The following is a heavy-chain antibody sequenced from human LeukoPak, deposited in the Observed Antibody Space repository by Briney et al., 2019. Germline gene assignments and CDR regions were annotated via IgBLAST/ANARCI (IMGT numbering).Heavy chain of an antibody. Sequence: PGGSLRLSCAASGFTFSSYAMHWVRQAPGKGLEWVAVISYDGSNKYYADSVKGRFTISRDNAKNSLYLQMNSLRAEDTAVYYCASSTSVGYCSGGSCFPGYYYGMDVWGQGTTVTVSS. D-gene: IGHD2-15*01. V-gene: IGHV3-30-3*01. J-gene: IGHJ6*02. CDR3: ASSTSVGYCSGGSCFPGYYYGMDV. CDR2: ISYDGSNK. CDR1: GFTFSSYA.